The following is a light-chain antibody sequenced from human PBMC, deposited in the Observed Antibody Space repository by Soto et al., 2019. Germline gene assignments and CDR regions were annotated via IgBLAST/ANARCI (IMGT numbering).Light chain of an antibody. V-gene: IGKV3-11*01. CDR1: QSVSSN. J-gene: IGKJ4*01. CDR2: EAS. Sequence: EIVMTQAPATLSVSPGERATLSCRASQSVSSNLAWYQQKPGQAPRLLIYEASKRATGIPARFSGSGSGTDFTLTISSLEPEDFAVYYCQQRSNWPLTFGGGTQVEIK. CDR3: QQRSNWPLT.